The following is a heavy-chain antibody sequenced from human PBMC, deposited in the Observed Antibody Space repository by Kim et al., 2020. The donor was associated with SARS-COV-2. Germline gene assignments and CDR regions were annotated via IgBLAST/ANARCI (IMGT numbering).Heavy chain of an antibody. J-gene: IGHJ6*02. CDR3: ARGAAQQWLPTGQDYYYYGMDV. V-gene: IGHV3-48*04. D-gene: IGHD6-19*01. CDR1: GFTFSSYS. Sequence: GGSLRLSCAASGFTFSSYSMNWVRQAPGKGLEWVSYISSSSSTIYYADSVKGRFTISRDNAKNSLYLQMNSLRAEDTAVYYCARGAAQQWLPTGQDYYYYGMDVWGQGTTVTVSS. CDR2: ISSSSSTI.